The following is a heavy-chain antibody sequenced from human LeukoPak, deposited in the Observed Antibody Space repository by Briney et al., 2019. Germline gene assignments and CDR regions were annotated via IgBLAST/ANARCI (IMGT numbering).Heavy chain of an antibody. CDR2: ISYDEDNK. Sequence: PGGSLRLSCAASGFPFSYYSMHWVRQAPGKGLEWVAVISYDEDNKYYADSVKGRFAISRDNSKDTLYLQMNSLRAGDTAVYYCARSPTRGLRVGEFDFWGQGTLVTVSS. D-gene: IGHD1-26*01. V-gene: IGHV3-30*09. CDR3: ARSPTRGLRVGEFDF. CDR1: GFPFSYYS. J-gene: IGHJ4*02.